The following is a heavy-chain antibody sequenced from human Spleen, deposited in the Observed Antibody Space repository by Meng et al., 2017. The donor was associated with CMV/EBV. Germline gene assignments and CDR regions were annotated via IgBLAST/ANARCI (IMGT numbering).Heavy chain of an antibody. CDR2: INQDRSEK. Sequence: GESLKISCAASGFTFSSYSMNWVRQAPGKGLEWVANINQDRSEKYYVDSVKGRFTISRDNAKNSVYLQMNTLRAEDTAVYYCVRDRRYCASTTCPYYYYGLDVWGQGTPVTVSS. D-gene: IGHD2-2*01. V-gene: IGHV3-7*01. J-gene: IGHJ6*02. CDR1: GFTFSSYS. CDR3: VRDRRYCASTTCPYYYYGLDV.